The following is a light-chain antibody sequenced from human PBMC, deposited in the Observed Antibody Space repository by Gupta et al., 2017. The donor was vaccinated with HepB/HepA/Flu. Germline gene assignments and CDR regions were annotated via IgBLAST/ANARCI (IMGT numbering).Light chain of an antibody. CDR1: SSDVGSYNL. V-gene: IGLV2-23*02. Sequence: YALPQPASVSGSPEQSITISCTGTSSDVGSYNLASWYTQHPGKAHNLMIYEVSKRPAGVSNRFSGSQSGNTASLTISGLKEEDEADYYCCSYACSSTFVFGTGTKVTVL. CDR3: CSYACSSTFV. J-gene: IGLJ1*01. CDR2: EVS.